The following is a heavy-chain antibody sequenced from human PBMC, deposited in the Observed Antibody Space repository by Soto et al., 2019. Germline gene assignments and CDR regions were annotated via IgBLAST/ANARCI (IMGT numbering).Heavy chain of an antibody. CDR1: GVIFSNYA. CDR3: AREGDITAAFDY. J-gene: IGHJ4*02. Sequence: EVQVLESGGVLVQPGGSLRLSCVAPGVIFSNYAMSWVRQAPGKGLEWVSGISGSGGSPQYADSAKGRFTISRANSKNTLFLQMNPLRAEDTAVYYCAREGDITAAFDYWGQGPLVTVSS. D-gene: IGHD6-13*01. V-gene: IGHV3-23*01. CDR2: ISGSGGSP.